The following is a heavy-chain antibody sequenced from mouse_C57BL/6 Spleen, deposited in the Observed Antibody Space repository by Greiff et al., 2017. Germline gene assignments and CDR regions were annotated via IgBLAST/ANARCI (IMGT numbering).Heavy chain of an antibody. D-gene: IGHD1-1*01. V-gene: IGHV1-39*01. CDR3: ARWDYYGSSYKFAY. Sequence: VQLKESGPELVKPGASVKISCKASGYSFTDYNMNWVKQSNGKSLEWIGVINPNYGTTSYNQKFKGKATLTVDQSSSTAYMQLNSLTSEDSAVYYCARWDYYGSSYKFAYWGQGTLVTVSA. CDR1: GYSFTDYN. J-gene: IGHJ3*01. CDR2: INPNYGTT.